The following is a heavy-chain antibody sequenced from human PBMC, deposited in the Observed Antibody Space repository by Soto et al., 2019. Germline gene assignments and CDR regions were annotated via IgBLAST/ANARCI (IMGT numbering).Heavy chain of an antibody. D-gene: IGHD1-26*01. CDR2: IWYDGSNK. CDR3: AREGLVGAERDY. CDR1: GFTFSSYG. Sequence: QVQLVESGGGVVQPGRSLRLSCAASGFTFSSYGMHWVRQAPGKGLEWVAVIWYDGSNKYYADSVKGRFTISRDNSKNTLYLQMNSLRAEDTAVYYCAREGLVGAERDYWGQGTLVTVSS. J-gene: IGHJ4*02. V-gene: IGHV3-33*01.